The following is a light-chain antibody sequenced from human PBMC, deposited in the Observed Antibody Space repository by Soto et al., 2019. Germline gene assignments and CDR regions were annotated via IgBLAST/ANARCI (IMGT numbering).Light chain of an antibody. V-gene: IGLV2-11*01. Sequence: QSVLTQPRSVSGSPGQSVTVSCIGTSSDVGDYNSVSWYQQHPGKAPKLMIYDVSKRPSGVPDRFSGSKSGNTASLTISGLQAENEADYYFCSYVGSYSYVFGIGTKVTVL. J-gene: IGLJ1*01. CDR2: DVS. CDR3: CSYVGSYSYV. CDR1: SSDVGDYNS.